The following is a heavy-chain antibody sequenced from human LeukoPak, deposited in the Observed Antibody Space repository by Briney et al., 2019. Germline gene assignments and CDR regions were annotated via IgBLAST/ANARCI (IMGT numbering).Heavy chain of an antibody. J-gene: IGHJ4*02. CDR1: GFTFSSYG. D-gene: IGHD4-17*01. CDR2: IRYDGSNK. V-gene: IGHV3-30*02. Sequence: GGSLRLSCAASGFTFSSYGMHWVRQAPGKGLEWVAFIRYDGSNKYYADSVKGRFTISRDNSKNTLYLQMNSLGAEDTAVYYCAKDPDYGDYAYYFDYWGQGTLVTVSS. CDR3: AKDPDYGDYAYYFDY.